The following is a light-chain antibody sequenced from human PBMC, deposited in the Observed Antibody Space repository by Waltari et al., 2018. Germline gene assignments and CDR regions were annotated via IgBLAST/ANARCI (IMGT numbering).Light chain of an antibody. Sequence: QSALTQPPSASGSPGHSVTISCTVTARDVGGFRFVSWYQQHPGKAPRLLIYDVIKRPWGVPDRFAGSKSGNTASLTVSGLQPEDEADYFCCSFSGANNVLFGGGTKLTVL. CDR2: DVI. V-gene: IGLV2-8*01. CDR3: CSFSGANNVL. J-gene: IGLJ2*01. CDR1: ARDVGGFRF.